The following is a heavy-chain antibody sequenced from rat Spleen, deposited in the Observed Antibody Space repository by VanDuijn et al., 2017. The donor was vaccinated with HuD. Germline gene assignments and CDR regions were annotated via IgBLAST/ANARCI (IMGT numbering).Heavy chain of an antibody. V-gene: IGHV3-3*01. CDR2: INGAGST. D-gene: IGHD1-2*01. Sequence: EVQLQESGPGLVKPSQSLSLTCSVTAYSITSSYRWNWIRKFPGNKLEWMGYINGAGSTNYNPSLKSRISITRDTSKTQFFLQVNSVTTEDTATYYCARWGAAISTPYYVMDAWGQGASVTVSS. CDR3: ARWGAAISTPYYVMDA. J-gene: IGHJ4*01. CDR1: AYSITSSYR.